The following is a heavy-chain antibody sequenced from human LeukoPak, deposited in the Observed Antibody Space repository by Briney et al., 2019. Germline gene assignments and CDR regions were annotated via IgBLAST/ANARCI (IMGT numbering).Heavy chain of an antibody. J-gene: IGHJ4*02. V-gene: IGHV3-30*02. CDR1: GFTFSSYG. D-gene: IGHD6-19*01. CDR3: AKDSHEQWLAADYFDY. Sequence: GGSLRLSCAASGFTFSSYGMHWVRQAPGKGLEWVAFIRNDGSNKYYADSVKGRFTISRDNSKNTLYLQMNSLRAEDTAVYYCAKDSHEQWLAADYFDYWGQGTLVTVSS. CDR2: IRNDGSNK.